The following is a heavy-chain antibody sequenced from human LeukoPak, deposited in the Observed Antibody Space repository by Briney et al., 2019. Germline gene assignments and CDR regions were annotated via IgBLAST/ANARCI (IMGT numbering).Heavy chain of an antibody. CDR3: ARRPQGAMDV. Sequence: GESLRISGKVSGYSFSNYWIAWVRQMPGKGLEWMGIIHPGDSGIRYSPSFQGQVTISADKSISTAYLQWSSLKASDTAMYHCARRPQGAMDVWGQGTTVTVSS. V-gene: IGHV5-51*01. CDR1: GYSFSNYW. CDR2: IHPGDSGI. J-gene: IGHJ6*02.